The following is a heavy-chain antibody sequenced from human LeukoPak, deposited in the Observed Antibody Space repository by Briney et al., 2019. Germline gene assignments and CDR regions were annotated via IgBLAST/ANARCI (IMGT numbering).Heavy chain of an antibody. Sequence: APVKVSCKASGYTFTSYYMHWVRQAPGQGLEWMGIINPSGGSTSYAQKFQGRVAMTRDTSTSTVYMELSSLRSEDTAVYYCAYVVPAAHYYYGMVVWGQGTTVTVSS. CDR2: INPSGGST. D-gene: IGHD2-2*01. J-gene: IGHJ6*02. V-gene: IGHV1-46*01. CDR3: AYVVPAAHYYYGMVV. CDR1: GYTFTSYY.